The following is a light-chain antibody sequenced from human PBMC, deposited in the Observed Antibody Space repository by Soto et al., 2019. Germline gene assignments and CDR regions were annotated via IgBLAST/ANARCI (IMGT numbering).Light chain of an antibody. CDR3: QQFNNYPWT. V-gene: IGKV1-5*03. CDR1: QSISSW. J-gene: IGKJ1*01. Sequence: IQMTQAPSTPSACVGDRVTITFPALQSISSWLAWYQQKPGKAPKLLIYKAPSLESGVPSRFSGSGSGTEFTLTVSSLQPDDFATYYCQQFNNYPWTFGQGTKVDIK. CDR2: KAP.